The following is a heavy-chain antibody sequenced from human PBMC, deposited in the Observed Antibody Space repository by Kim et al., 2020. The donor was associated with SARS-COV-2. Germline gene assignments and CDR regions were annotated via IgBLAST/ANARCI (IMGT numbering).Heavy chain of an antibody. CDR1: GGSISSGGYY. J-gene: IGHJ6*02. V-gene: IGHV4-31*03. CDR2: IYYSGST. D-gene: IGHD4-17*01. CDR3: ARGRDYGDPHYYYYGMDV. Sequence: SETLSLTCTVSGGSISSGGYYWSWIRQHPGKGLEWIGYIYYSGSTYYNPSLKSRVTISVDTSKNQFSLKLSSVTAADAAVYYCARGRDYGDPHYYYYGMDVCGQGTTVTVSS.